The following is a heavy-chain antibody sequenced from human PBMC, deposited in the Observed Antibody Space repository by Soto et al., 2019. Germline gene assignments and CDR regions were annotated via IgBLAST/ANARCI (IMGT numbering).Heavy chain of an antibody. CDR3: ARGVVYFDC. D-gene: IGHD2-15*01. V-gene: IGHV6-1*01. J-gene: IGHJ4*02. CDR1: GDSVSSTSGA. Sequence: QTLSLTCGISGDSVSSTSGAWNWIRQSPSRGLEWLGRTYYRSKWYNDYAVSVKSRITINPDTSKNQFSLHLNSVTSDDTAVYFCARGVVYFDCWGQGTPVTVSS. CDR2: TYYRSKWYN.